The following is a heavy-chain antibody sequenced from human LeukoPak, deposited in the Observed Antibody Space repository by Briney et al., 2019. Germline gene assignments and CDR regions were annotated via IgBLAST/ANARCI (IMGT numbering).Heavy chain of an antibody. J-gene: IGHJ3*02. CDR3: ARDFDAFDI. V-gene: IGHV4-59*01. CDR1: GGSIDTYY. Sequence: SETLSLTCTVSGGSIDTYYWSWIRQPPGKGLEWIGYIYYTGSTNYNPSLKSRVTISVDTSKNQFSLKLSSVTAADTAVYYCARDFDAFDIWGQGTMVTVSS. CDR2: IYYTGST.